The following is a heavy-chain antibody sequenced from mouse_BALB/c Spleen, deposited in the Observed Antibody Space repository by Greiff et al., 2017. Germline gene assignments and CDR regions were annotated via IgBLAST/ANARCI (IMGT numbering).Heavy chain of an antibody. CDR3: TRGLYYWYFDV. J-gene: IGHJ1*01. CDR1: GYTFTSYY. Sequence: QVQLQQSGAELVKPGASVKLSCKASGYTFTSYYMYWVKQRPGQGLEWIGEINPSNGGTNFNEKFKSKATLTVDKSSSTAYMQLSSLTSEDSAVYYCTRGLYYWYFDVWGAGTTVTVSS. CDR2: INPSNGGT. V-gene: IGHV1S81*02.